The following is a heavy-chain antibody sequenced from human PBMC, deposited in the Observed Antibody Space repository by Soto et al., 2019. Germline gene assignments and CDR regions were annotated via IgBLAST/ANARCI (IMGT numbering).Heavy chain of an antibody. CDR1: GFTFSSYG. V-gene: IGHV3-33*01. D-gene: IGHD6-13*01. CDR3: ARDEAAAGFFDC. J-gene: IGHJ4*02. Sequence: QVQLVESGGGVVQPGRSLRLSCAASGFTFSSYGMHWVRQAPGKGLEWVAVIWYDGSNKYYADSVKGRFTISRDNSKNTLYLQMNSLRAEDTAVYYCARDEAAAGFFDCWGQGTLVTVSS. CDR2: IWYDGSNK.